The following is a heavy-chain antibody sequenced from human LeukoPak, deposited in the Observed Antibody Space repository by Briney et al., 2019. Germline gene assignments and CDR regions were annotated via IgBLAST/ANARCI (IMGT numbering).Heavy chain of an antibody. D-gene: IGHD3-22*01. CDR2: ISYDGSNK. J-gene: IGHJ4*02. V-gene: IGHV3-30*03. CDR3: ATGYYYDSSGYYSTFDY. Sequence: GGSLRLSCAPSGFTFSSYGMHWVRQAPGKGLEWVAVISYDGSNKYYADSVKGRFTISRDNSKNTLYLQMNSLRAEDTAVYYCATGYYYDSSGYYSTFDYWGQGTLVTVSS. CDR1: GFTFSSYG.